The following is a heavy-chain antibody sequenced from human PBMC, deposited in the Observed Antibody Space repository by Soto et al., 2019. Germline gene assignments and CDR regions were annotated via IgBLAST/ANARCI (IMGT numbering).Heavy chain of an antibody. D-gene: IGHD2-15*01. CDR2: ISAYNGNT. CDR1: GYTFTSYG. V-gene: IGHV1-18*01. Sequence: ASVKVSCKPSGYTFTSYGISWVRQAPGQGLEWMGWISAYNGNTNYAQKLQGRFTMTTDTSTSTAYMELRSLRSDDTAVYYCARDGPLFRYCSGGSCYSGDWFDPWGQGTLVTVSS. CDR3: ARDGPLFRYCSGGSCYSGDWFDP. J-gene: IGHJ5*02.